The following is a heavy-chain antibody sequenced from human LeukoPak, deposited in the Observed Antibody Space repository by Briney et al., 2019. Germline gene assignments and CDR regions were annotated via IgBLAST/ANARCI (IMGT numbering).Heavy chain of an antibody. Sequence: ASVKVSCKASGYTFTGYYMHWVRQTPGQGLEWMGWINPNSGGTNYAQKFQGRVTMTRDTSISTAYMELSRLRSDDTAVYYCARDLAYYDILTGHYWGQGTLVTVSS. D-gene: IGHD3-9*01. CDR2: INPNSGGT. CDR3: ARDLAYYDILTGHY. V-gene: IGHV1-2*02. J-gene: IGHJ4*02. CDR1: GYTFTGYY.